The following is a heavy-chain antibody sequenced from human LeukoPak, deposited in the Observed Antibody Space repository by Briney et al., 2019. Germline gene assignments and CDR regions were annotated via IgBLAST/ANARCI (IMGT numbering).Heavy chain of an antibody. CDR1: GFTFSSYW. CDR3: ARDSSGWYIGYYYYYMDV. V-gene: IGHV3-7*01. CDR2: IKQDGSEK. J-gene: IGHJ6*03. D-gene: IGHD6-19*01. Sequence: QPGGSLRLSCAASGFTFSSYWMSWVRQAPGKGLEWVANIKQDGSEKYYVDSVKGRFTISRDNAKNSLYLQMNSLRAEDTAVYYCARDSSGWYIGYYYYYMDVWGKGTTVTVSS.